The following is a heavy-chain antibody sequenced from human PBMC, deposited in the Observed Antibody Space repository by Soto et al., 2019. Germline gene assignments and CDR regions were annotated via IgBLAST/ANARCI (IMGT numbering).Heavy chain of an antibody. CDR1: GYTFTGYY. J-gene: IGHJ6*02. D-gene: IGHD3-22*01. CDR2: INPNSGGT. V-gene: IGHV1-2*02. CDR3: ARDYSSGYYSYYYGMDV. Sequence: ASVKVSCKVSGYTFTGYYMHWVRQAPGQGLEWMGWINPNSGGTNYAQTFQGRVTMTRDTSISTAYMELSRLRSDDTAVYYCARDYSSGYYSYYYGMDVWGQGTTVTVSS.